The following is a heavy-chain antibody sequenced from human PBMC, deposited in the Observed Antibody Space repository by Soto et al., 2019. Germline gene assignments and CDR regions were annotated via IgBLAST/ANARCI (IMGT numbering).Heavy chain of an antibody. CDR1: GFTFSGSA. CDR3: TRGGRWLQLLDYYYMDV. J-gene: IGHJ6*03. Sequence: GGSLRLSCAASGFTFSGSAMHWVRQASGKGLEWVGRIRSKANSYATAYAASVKGRLTISRDDSKNTAYLQMNSLKTEDTVVYYCTRGGRWLQLLDYYYMDVWGKGTTVTVSS. V-gene: IGHV3-73*01. CDR2: IRSKANSYAT. D-gene: IGHD5-12*01.